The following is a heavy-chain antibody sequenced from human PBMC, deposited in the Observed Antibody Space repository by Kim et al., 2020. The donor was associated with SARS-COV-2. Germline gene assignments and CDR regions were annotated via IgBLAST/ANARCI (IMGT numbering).Heavy chain of an antibody. V-gene: IGHV3-11*05. CDR1: GFTFSDYY. J-gene: IGHJ3*02. D-gene: IGHD1-26*01. CDR2: ISSSRSYT. Sequence: GGSLRLSCAASGFTFSDYYMTWMRQAPGKGLEGVSYISSSRSYTKYADSVKGRFTISRDNARNSLFLQMNSLTDEDTAVYYCARGGGSFSNDAFDIWGQGTMVTVSS. CDR3: ARGGGSFSNDAFDI.